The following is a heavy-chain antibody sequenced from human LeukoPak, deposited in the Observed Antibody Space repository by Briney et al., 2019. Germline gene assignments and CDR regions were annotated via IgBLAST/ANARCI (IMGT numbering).Heavy chain of an antibody. CDR1: GYTFTSYG. CDR2: ISTYNGDT. CDR3: ARGVYYADTVY. D-gene: IGHD6-13*01. J-gene: IGHJ4*02. Sequence: ASVKVSCKASGYTFTSYGISWVRQAPGQGLEWMGWISTYNGDTSYAQKLQGRVTMTTDTSTSTAYMELRSLRSDDTAVYYCARGVYYADTVYWGQGTLVTVSS. V-gene: IGHV1-18*01.